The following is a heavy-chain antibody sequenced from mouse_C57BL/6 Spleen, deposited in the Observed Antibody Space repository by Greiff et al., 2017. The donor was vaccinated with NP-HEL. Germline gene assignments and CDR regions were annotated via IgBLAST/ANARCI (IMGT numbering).Heavy chain of an antibody. V-gene: IGHV3-6*01. CDR1: GYSITSGYY. Sequence: EVQLQESGPGLVKPSQSLSLTCSVTGYSITSGYYWNWIRQFPGNKLEWMGYISYDGSNNYNPSLKNRISITRDTSKNQFFLKLNSVTTEDTATYYCAREEDYSNYMDWGQGTLVTVSA. D-gene: IGHD2-5*01. J-gene: IGHJ3*01. CDR3: AREEDYSNYMD. CDR2: ISYDGSN.